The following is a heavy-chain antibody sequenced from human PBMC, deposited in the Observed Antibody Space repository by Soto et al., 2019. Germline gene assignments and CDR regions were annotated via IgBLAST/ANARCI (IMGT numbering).Heavy chain of an antibody. CDR1: GYTFTSYA. CDR2: INAGNGNT. J-gene: IGHJ4*02. V-gene: IGHV1-3*01. D-gene: IGHD3-22*01. CDR3: AAESGYYYAASFDY. Sequence: PSVKVSCKASGYTFTSYAMHWVRQAPGQRLEWMGWINAGNGNTKYSQKLRGRVTITRDTSASTAYMELSSLRSEDTAVYSCAAESGYYYAASFDYWGQGTLVTVSS.